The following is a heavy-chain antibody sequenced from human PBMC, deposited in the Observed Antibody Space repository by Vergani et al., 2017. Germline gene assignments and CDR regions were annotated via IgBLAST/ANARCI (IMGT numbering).Heavy chain of an antibody. CDR3: ARDLPHASLGGSYYWHATNAFDI. D-gene: IGHD1-26*01. CDR2: ISTTSDTI. CDR1: GFRFSSYS. J-gene: IGHJ3*02. V-gene: IGHV3-48*01. Sequence: EVQLVESGGGLVQPGGSLRLSCAASGFRFSSYSMNWVRQAPGKGLEWISYISTTSDTIYYADSVKGRFTISRDNAKNSLYLQMNSLRAEDTAVYYCARDLPHASLGGSYYWHATNAFDIWGQGTMVTVSS.